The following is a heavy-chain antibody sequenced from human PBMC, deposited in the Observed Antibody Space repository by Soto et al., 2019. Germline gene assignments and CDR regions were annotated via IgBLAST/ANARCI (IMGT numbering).Heavy chain of an antibody. Sequence: SETLSLTCAVSGGSISSGGYSWSWIRQPPGKGLEWIGYIYHSGSTYYNPSLKSRVTISVDRSKNQFSLKLSSVTAADTAVYYCARETRYYDFWSGYHTGLLDYYGMDVWG. CDR2: IYHSGST. J-gene: IGHJ6*01. CDR1: GGSISSGGYS. V-gene: IGHV4-30-2*01. D-gene: IGHD3-3*01. CDR3: ARETRYYDFWSGYHTGLLDYYGMDV.